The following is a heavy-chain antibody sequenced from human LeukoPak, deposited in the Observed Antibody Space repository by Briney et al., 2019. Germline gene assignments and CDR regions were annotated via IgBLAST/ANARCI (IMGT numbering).Heavy chain of an antibody. J-gene: IGHJ6*03. CDR1: GFTFGDYA. V-gene: IGHV3-49*03. Sequence: GGSLRLSCTASGFTFGDYAMSWFRQAPGKGLEWVGFIRSKAYGGTTEYAASVKGRFTISRDDSKSIAYLQMNSLKTEDTAVYYCNRDGYSYYYYYYMDVWGKGTTVTVSS. D-gene: IGHD5-24*01. CDR3: NRDGYSYYYYYYMDV. CDR2: IRSKAYGGTT.